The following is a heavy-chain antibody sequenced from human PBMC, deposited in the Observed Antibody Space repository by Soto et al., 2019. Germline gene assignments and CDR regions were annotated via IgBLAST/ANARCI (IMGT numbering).Heavy chain of an antibody. V-gene: IGHV4-59*08. Sequence: QVQLQESGPGLVKPSETLSLTCTVSGGSISSYYWTWIRQPPGKGLEWIGYINYRGSTNYNPSLKSRVTISVDTSKTQVSLKMSSVTAADTAVYYCARQAVRYFDWGDAFDFWGQGTMVTVSS. CDR2: INYRGST. CDR1: GGSISSYY. CDR3: ARQAVRYFDWGDAFDF. J-gene: IGHJ3*01. D-gene: IGHD3-9*01.